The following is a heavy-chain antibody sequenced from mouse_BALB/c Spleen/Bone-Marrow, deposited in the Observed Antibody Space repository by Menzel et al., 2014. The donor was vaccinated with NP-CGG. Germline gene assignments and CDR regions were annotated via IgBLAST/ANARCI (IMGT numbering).Heavy chain of an antibody. Sequence: VKLMESGAELMKPGASVMISCKATGYTFSDYWIEWVKQRPGHGLEWIGEILPGGGSTNYNENFKGKATFTADTSSNTAYMQLSSLTSGDSAVYYCAKGGHVMDYWGQGTSVTVSS. J-gene: IGHJ4*01. CDR2: ILPGGGST. CDR1: GYTFSDYW. D-gene: IGHD1-1*02. CDR3: AKGGHVMDY. V-gene: IGHV1-9*01.